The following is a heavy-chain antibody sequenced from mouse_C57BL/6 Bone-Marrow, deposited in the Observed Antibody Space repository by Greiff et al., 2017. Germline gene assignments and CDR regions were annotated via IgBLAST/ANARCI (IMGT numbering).Heavy chain of an antibody. V-gene: IGHV1-50*01. CDR3: ARSDDYEYYFDY. CDR1: GYTFTSYW. J-gene: IGHJ2*01. CDR2: IDPSDSYT. D-gene: IGHD2-4*01. Sequence: QVQLQQSGAELVKPGASVKLSCKASGYTFTSYWMQWVKQRPGQGLEWIGEIDPSDSYTNYNQKFKGKATLTVDTSSSTAYMQRSSLTSEDSAVYYCARSDDYEYYFDYWGQGTTLTVSS.